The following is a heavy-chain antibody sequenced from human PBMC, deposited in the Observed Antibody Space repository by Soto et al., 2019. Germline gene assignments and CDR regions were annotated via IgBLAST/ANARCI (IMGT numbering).Heavy chain of an antibody. CDR1: GGSISSYY. Sequence: SETLSLTCTVSGGSISSYYWSWIRQPPGKGLEWIGYIYYSGSTNYNPSLKSRVTISVDTSKNQFSLHLNSVTPEDTAIYYCARSWFGHQVHWFDSWGQGTLVTVSS. D-gene: IGHD3-16*01. V-gene: IGHV4-59*12. J-gene: IGHJ5*01. CDR2: IYYSGST. CDR3: ARSWFGHQVHWFDS.